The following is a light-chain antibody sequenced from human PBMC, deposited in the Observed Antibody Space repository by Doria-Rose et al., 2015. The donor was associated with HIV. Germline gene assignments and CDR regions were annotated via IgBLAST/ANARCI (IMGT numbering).Light chain of an antibody. Sequence: TQSPGTLSLSPGERATLSCRASQRVKSSYLAWYQQKPGQAPSLLIYDGSTSATGIPDRFSASGSGTDFTLTINRLEPEDFALYYCHQYGTSWTFGQGTKVEI. CDR3: HQYGTSWT. CDR2: DGS. V-gene: IGKV3-20*01. J-gene: IGKJ1*01. CDR1: QRVKSSY.